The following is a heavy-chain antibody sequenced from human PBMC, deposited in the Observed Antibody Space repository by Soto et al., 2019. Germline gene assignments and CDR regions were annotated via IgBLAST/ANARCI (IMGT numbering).Heavy chain of an antibody. CDR1: GFTFDDYA. CDR3: AKDISSVVAAILKN. Sequence: LRLSCAASGFTFDDYAMHWVRQAPGKGLEWVSGISWNSGSIGYADSVKGRFTISRDNAKNSLYLQMNSLRAEDTALYYCAKDISSVVAAILKNWGQGTLVTVSS. J-gene: IGHJ4*02. D-gene: IGHD2-15*01. CDR2: ISWNSGSI. V-gene: IGHV3-9*01.